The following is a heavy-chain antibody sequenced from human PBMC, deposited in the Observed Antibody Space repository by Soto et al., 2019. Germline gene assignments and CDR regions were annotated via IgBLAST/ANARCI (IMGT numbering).Heavy chain of an antibody. D-gene: IGHD3-9*01. CDR3: ARGTYHSYDILTGEYYYYGMDV. Sequence: SETLSLTCPVSGGSISSYYWSWIRQPPGKGLEWIGYIYYSGSTNYNPSLKSRVTISVDTSKNQFSLKLSSVTAADTAVYYCARGTYHSYDILTGEYYYYGMDVWGQGTTVTVSS. J-gene: IGHJ6*02. V-gene: IGHV4-59*01. CDR2: IYYSGST. CDR1: GGSISSYY.